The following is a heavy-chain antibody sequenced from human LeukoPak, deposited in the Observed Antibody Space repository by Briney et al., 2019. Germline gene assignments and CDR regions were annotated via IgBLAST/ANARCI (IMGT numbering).Heavy chain of an antibody. CDR2: IYTTGST. Sequence: SETLSLTCTVSGGSINNYYWSWIRQPAGKALECIGHIYTTGSTNYNPSLNSRVTMSVDTPKSQFSLKLSSVTAADTAVYYCARCILRGVDAFDLWGQGTMVTVSS. CDR3: ARCILRGVDAFDL. V-gene: IGHV4-4*07. CDR1: GGSINNYY. D-gene: IGHD2-21*01. J-gene: IGHJ3*01.